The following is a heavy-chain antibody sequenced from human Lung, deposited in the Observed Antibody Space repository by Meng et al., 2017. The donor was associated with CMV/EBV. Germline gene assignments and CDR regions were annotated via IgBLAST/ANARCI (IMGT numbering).Heavy chain of an antibody. CDR3: ARDRVLRGVNGLDV. V-gene: IGHV1-18*01. CDR2: ISAYNGNT. CDR1: GYSFRTFG. Sequence: SXXVSXKASGYSFRTFGISWVRKAPGQGLEWMGWISAYNGNTTYTQKLQGRVTMTRDTSTRTVYMELRSLRSDDTAVYYCARDRVLRGVNGLDVWGQGTTVTVSS. D-gene: IGHD3-10*01. J-gene: IGHJ6*02.